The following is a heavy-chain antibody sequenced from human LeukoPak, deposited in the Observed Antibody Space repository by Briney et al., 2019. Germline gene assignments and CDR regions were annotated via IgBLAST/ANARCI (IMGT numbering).Heavy chain of an antibody. J-gene: IGHJ4*02. V-gene: IGHV3-7*01. CDR3: AKDLVWKWEPRIIDY. CDR1: GFTFSNYW. CDR2: IKQDGSEK. D-gene: IGHD1-26*01. Sequence: GGSLRLSCEGSGFTFSNYWMGWVRQAPGKGLEWVANIKQDGSEKYYVDSVKGRFTISRDNAKNSLYLQMNSLRAEDTAVYYCAKDLVWKWEPRIIDYWGQGTLVTVSS.